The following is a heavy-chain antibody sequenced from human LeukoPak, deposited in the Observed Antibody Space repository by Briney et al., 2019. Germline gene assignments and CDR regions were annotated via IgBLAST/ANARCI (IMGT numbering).Heavy chain of an antibody. Sequence: ASVKVSCKASGYTFTSYYMHWVRQAPGQGLERMGIINPSGGSTSYAQKFQGRVTMTRDTSTSTVYMELSSLRSEDTAVYYCATSMNYYGSGSSRPHYYYYGMDVWGQGTTVTVSS. D-gene: IGHD3-10*01. J-gene: IGHJ6*02. CDR3: ATSMNYYGSGSSRPHYYYYGMDV. V-gene: IGHV1-46*01. CDR1: GYTFTSYY. CDR2: INPSGGST.